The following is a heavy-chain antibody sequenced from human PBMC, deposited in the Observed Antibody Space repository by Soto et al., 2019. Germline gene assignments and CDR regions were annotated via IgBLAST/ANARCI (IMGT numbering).Heavy chain of an antibody. CDR1: GFTFSSYW. V-gene: IGHV3-74*01. J-gene: IGHJ3*02. D-gene: IGHD2-21*01. Sequence: EVQLVESGGGLVQPGGSLRLSCAASGFTFSSYWMHWVRQAPGKGLVWVSRINSDGSRTNYAESVKGRFTISRDNAKNIVYLKMDVLRAEETAVYYCARRVRGAYGIDIGGQGTMVTVSS. CDR2: INSDGSRT. CDR3: ARRVRGAYGIDI.